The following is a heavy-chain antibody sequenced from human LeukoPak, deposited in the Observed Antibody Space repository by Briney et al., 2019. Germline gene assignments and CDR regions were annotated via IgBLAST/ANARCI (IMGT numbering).Heavy chain of an antibody. CDR3: SREMATIIYWYFDL. D-gene: IGHD5-24*01. Sequence: GGSLRLCCTASGFTFGDYAMSWFRQAPGKGLEWVGFIRSKAYGGTTEYAASVKGRFTISRDDSKSIAYLQMNSLKTEGTAVYYCSREMATIIYWYFDLWGRGTLVTVSS. V-gene: IGHV3-49*03. J-gene: IGHJ2*01. CDR1: GFTFGDYA. CDR2: IRSKAYGGTT.